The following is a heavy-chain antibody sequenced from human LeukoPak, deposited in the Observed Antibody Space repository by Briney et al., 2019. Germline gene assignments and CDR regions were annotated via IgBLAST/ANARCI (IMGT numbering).Heavy chain of an antibody. J-gene: IGHJ4*02. Sequence: ASVKVSCKASGYTFTSYGINWVRQAPGRGLEWMGWISAYNGNTNYAQKLQGRVTMTRDTSISTAYMELSRLRSDDTAVYYCARGDLLEWFLYYFDYWGQGTLVTVSS. CDR3: ARGDLLEWFLYYFDY. D-gene: IGHD3-3*01. V-gene: IGHV1-18*01. CDR1: GYTFTSYG. CDR2: ISAYNGNT.